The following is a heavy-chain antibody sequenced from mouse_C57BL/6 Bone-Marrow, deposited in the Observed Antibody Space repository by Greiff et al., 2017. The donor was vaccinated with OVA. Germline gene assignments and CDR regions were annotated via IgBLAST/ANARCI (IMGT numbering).Heavy chain of an antibody. D-gene: IGHD2-1*01. CDR1: GFSLTSYG. V-gene: IGHV2-2*01. CDR2: IWSGGST. Sequence: QVQLKQSGPGLVQPSQSLSITCTVSGFSLTSYGVHWVRQSPGKGLEWLGVIWSGGSTDYNAAFISRLSISKDNSKSQVFFKMNSLQADDTAIYYCARPHGNGGAWFAYWGQGTLVTVSA. CDR3: ARPHGNGGAWFAY. J-gene: IGHJ3*01.